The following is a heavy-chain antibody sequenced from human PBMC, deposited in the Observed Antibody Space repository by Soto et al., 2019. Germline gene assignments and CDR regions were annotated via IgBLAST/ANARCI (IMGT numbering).Heavy chain of an antibody. CDR2: IYYSGST. CDR1: GGSISSSSYY. CDR3: ARRIDYSNFYWFDP. D-gene: IGHD4-4*01. J-gene: IGHJ5*02. Sequence: SETLSLTCTVSGGSISSSSYYWGWIRQPPGKGLEWIGSIYYSGSTNYNPSLKSRVTISVDTSKNQFSLKLSSVTAADTAVYYCARRIDYSNFYWFDPWGQGTLVTVSS. V-gene: IGHV4-39*07.